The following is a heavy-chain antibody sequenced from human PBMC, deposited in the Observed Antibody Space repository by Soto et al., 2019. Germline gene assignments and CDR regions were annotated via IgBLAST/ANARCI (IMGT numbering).Heavy chain of an antibody. J-gene: IGHJ4*02. D-gene: IGHD6-19*01. CDR3: VIVLADDSSGSYLDY. CDR1: GASVSSGDYY. CDR2: IYFSGAT. Sequence: QVQLQEAGPGLVKPSETLALNCSVSGASVSSGDYYWSWIRQPPGKGLEWIGYIYFSGATSYDPSLKRRVSISIDTFKIHFSLKLKSVTAADTAVYYCVIVLADDSSGSYLDYWGQGLLVSVSS. V-gene: IGHV4-61*03.